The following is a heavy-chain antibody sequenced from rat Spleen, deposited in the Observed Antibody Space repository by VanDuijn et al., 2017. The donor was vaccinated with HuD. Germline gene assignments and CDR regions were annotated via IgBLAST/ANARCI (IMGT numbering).Heavy chain of an antibody. CDR1: GYSITSAYR. CDR3: ARSDGTHYYLPFAN. CDR2: VNSAGTP. Sequence: EVQLQESGPGLVKPSQSLSLTCSVTGYSITSAYRWNWIRKFPGDKLEWMGYVNSAGTPNYNPSLQSRISITRDTSKNQFFLQLNSVTTEDTATYYCARSDGTHYYLPFANWGQGTLVTVSS. V-gene: IGHV3-3*01. D-gene: IGHD1-12*02. J-gene: IGHJ3*01.